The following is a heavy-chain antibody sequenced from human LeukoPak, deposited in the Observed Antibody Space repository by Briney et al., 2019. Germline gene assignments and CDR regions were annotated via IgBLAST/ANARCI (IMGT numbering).Heavy chain of an antibody. V-gene: IGHV3-48*01. Sequence: GGSLRLSCAASGFTFSSYSMNWVRQAPGKGLEWVSYISSSSTIYYADSVKGRFTISRDNAKNSLYLQMNSLRAEDTAVYYCARSRGVATIPYGMDVWGQGTTVTVSS. J-gene: IGHJ6*02. CDR1: GFTFSSYS. CDR3: ARSRGVATIPYGMDV. D-gene: IGHD5-12*01. CDR2: ISSSSTI.